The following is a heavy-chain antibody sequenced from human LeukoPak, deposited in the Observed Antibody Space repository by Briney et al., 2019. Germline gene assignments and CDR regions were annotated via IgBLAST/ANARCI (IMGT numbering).Heavy chain of an antibody. CDR3: LYGGNEGFDY. V-gene: IGHV3-48*01. D-gene: IGHD4-23*01. CDR2: ISSSSSTI. Sequence: GGSLRLSCAASGFTFSSYSMNWVRQAPGKGLEWVSYISSSSSTIYYADSVKGRFTISRDNAKNSLYLQMNSLRAEDTAVYYCLYGGNEGFDYWGQGTLVTVSS. CDR1: GFTFSSYS. J-gene: IGHJ4*02.